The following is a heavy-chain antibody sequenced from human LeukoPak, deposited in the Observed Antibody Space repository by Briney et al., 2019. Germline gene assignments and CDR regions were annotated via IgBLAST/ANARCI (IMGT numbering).Heavy chain of an antibody. D-gene: IGHD3-22*01. CDR3: ARDHYYYDSSGYYRTDAFDI. CDR1: GGSISSYY. V-gene: IGHV4-59*01. Sequence: SETLSLTCTVSGGSISSYYWSWIRQPPGKGLEWIGCIYYSGSTNYNPSLKSRVTISVDTSKNQFSLKLSSVTAADTAVYYCARDHYYYDSSGYYRTDAFDIWGQGTMVTVSS. J-gene: IGHJ3*02. CDR2: IYYSGST.